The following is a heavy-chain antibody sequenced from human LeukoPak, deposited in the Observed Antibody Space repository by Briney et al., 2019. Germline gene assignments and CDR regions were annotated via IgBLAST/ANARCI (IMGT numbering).Heavy chain of an antibody. Sequence: SETLSLTCTVSGGPITTYYLSWIRQSAGMGLEWIGRISGSGVITYNPSLKSRVTMSIDTSKNQFSLKLTSVTAADTAVYYCARVISSGWENNWFDPWGQGTLVTVSS. V-gene: IGHV4-4*07. CDR3: ARVISSGWENNWFDP. CDR2: ISGSGVI. CDR1: GGPITTYY. J-gene: IGHJ5*02. D-gene: IGHD6-19*01.